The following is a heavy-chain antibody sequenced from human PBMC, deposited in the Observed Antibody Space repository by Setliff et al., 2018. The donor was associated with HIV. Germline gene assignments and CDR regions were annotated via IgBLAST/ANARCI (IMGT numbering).Heavy chain of an antibody. V-gene: IGHV4-59*12. D-gene: IGHD3-3*01. J-gene: IGHJ6*03. CDR1: GGSISSYY. CDR3: ARGKSITIFGVVINHYMDV. CDR2: INYSGST. Sequence: SETLSLTCTVSGGSISSYYWSWIRQPPGKGLEWIGYINYSGSTYYNPSLKSRLTISVDTSTNKFSLKLSSVTAADTAVYYCARGKSITIFGVVINHYMDVWGEGTTVTVSS.